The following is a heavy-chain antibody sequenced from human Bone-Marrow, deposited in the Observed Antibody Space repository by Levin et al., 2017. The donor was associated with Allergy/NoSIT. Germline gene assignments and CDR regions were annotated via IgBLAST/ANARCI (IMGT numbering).Heavy chain of an antibody. V-gene: IGHV5-51*01. CDR2: IYPGDSDT. J-gene: IGHJ5*02. CDR3: ARLALWFGELKGYFDP. Sequence: GESLKISCKASGYIFINYWIVWVRQMPGKGLEWMGIIYPGDSDTRYNPSFQGQVTISADKSISTAYVHWNNLKASETAMYYCARLALWFGELKGYFDPWGQGTQVTVSS. CDR1: GYIFINYW. D-gene: IGHD3-10*01.